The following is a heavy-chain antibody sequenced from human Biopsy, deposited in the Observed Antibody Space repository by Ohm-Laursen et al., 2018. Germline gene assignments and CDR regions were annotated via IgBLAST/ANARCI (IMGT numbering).Heavy chain of an antibody. CDR2: FAPENGKT. CDR1: GSAVTELS. V-gene: IGHV1-24*01. CDR3: AADINVWNVNY. Sequence: ASVKVSCKVSGSAVTELSMHWVRQAPGKGLEWMGGFAPENGKTIYAQKFQGRVTMTEDTSTDTAYMELSSLRSEDTAVYYCAADINVWNVNYWGQGTQVTVPS. D-gene: IGHD1-1*01. J-gene: IGHJ4*02.